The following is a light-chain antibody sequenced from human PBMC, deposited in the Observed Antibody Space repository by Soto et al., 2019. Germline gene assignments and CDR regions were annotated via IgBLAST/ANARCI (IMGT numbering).Light chain of an antibody. CDR3: QSYDSSLSGYV. Sequence: QSVLTQPPSVSGAPGQRVTISCTGSSSNIGAGYDVHWYQQLPGTAPKLLIYGNSNRPSGVPDRFSGSKSGTSASLAITGXXAXXXAXXYCQSYDSSLSGYVFGTGTKVTVL. CDR1: SSNIGAGYD. CDR2: GNS. J-gene: IGLJ1*01. V-gene: IGLV1-40*01.